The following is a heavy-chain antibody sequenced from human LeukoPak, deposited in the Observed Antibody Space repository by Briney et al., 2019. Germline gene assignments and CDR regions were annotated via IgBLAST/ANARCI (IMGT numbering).Heavy chain of an antibody. Sequence: GASVKVSCKASGYTFTSYGISWVRQAPGQGLEWMGWISAYNGNTNYAQKLQGRVTMTTDTSTSTAYMELRSLRSEDTAVYYCARHPGIAVADYYFDYWGQGTLVTVSS. CDR3: ARHPGIAVADYYFDY. V-gene: IGHV1-18*01. D-gene: IGHD6-19*01. CDR2: ISAYNGNT. J-gene: IGHJ4*02. CDR1: GYTFTSYG.